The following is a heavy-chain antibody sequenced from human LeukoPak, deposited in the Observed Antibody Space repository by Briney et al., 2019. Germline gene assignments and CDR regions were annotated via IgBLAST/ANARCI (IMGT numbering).Heavy chain of an antibody. D-gene: IGHD2-15*01. CDR1: GYTFTSYG. V-gene: IGHV1-18*01. CDR3: ARDFIGYCSGGSCSDY. J-gene: IGHJ4*02. CDR2: ISAYNGNT. Sequence: GASVTVSFKASGYTFTSYGISWVRQAPGQGLEWMGWISAYNGNTNYAQKLQGRVTMTTDTSTSTAYMELRSLRSDDTAVYYCARDFIGYCSGGSCSDYWGQGTLVTVSS.